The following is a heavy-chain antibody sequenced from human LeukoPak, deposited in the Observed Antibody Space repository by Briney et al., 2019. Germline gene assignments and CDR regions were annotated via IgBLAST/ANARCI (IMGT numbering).Heavy chain of an antibody. CDR2: ISGDGHST. Sequence: GGSLRLSCAASGFTFDDYAINWVRQAPGKGLEWVSFISGDGHSTYYANSVKGRFTISRDSSRNSLFLQMNSLRPEDTALYSCAKDNAPVLAASEGWKDFWGQGTLVIVSS. CDR3: AKDNAPVLAASEGWKDF. J-gene: IGHJ4*02. D-gene: IGHD6-19*01. CDR1: GFTFDDYA. V-gene: IGHV3-43*02.